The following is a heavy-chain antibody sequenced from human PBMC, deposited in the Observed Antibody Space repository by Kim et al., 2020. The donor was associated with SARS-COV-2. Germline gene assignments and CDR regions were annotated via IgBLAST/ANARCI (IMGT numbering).Heavy chain of an antibody. D-gene: IGHD2-15*01. J-gene: IGHJ6*02. V-gene: IGHV1-24*01. Sequence: ASVKVSCKVSGYTLTELSMHWVRQAPGKGLEWMGGFDPEDGETIYAQKFQGRVTMTEDTSTDTAYMELSSLRSEDTAVYYCATDLGYCSGGSCYQTRYYYYYGMDGWGQGTTVTVSS. CDR2: FDPEDGET. CDR1: GYTLTELS. CDR3: ATDLGYCSGGSCYQTRYYYYYGMDG.